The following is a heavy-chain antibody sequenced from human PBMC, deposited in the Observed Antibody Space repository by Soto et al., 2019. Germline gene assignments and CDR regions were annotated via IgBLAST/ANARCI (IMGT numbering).Heavy chain of an antibody. CDR2: IYYSGST. J-gene: IGHJ6*03. CDR3: ARLGGDYSVYYYYYMDV. D-gene: IGHD4-17*01. V-gene: IGHV4-39*01. Sequence: SETLSLTCTVSGGSISSSSYYWGWIRQPPGKGLEWIGSIYYSGSTYYNPSLKSRVTISVDTSKNQFSLKLSSVTAADTAVYYCARLGGDYSVYYYYYMDVWGKGTTVTVSS. CDR1: GGSISSSSYY.